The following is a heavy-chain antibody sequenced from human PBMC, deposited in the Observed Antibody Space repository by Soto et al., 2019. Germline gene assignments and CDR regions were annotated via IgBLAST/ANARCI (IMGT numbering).Heavy chain of an antibody. CDR3: AHRHGVVTGMDV. CDR2: IYWNDDK. Sequence: GPTLVNPTHALTLTCTFSGFSLSTSVVGVGWIRQPPGKALEWLALIYWNDDKRYSTSLKSRLTITKDTSKNQVVLKMTNMDPVDTATYYCAHRHGVVTGMDVWGQGTTVTVYS. D-gene: IGHD2-15*01. J-gene: IGHJ6*02. V-gene: IGHV2-5*01. CDR1: GFSLSTSVVG.